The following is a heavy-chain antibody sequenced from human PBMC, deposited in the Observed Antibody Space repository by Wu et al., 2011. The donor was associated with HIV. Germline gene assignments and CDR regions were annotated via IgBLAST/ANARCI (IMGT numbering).Heavy chain of an antibody. Sequence: QVQLVQSGAEVKKPGSSVKVSCKASGNTFSSYAISWVRQAPGQGLEWMGGIIGIFGKANYAQKFQGRVTITADKSTSTAYMELSSLRSEDTAVYYCAREDGLCSSTSCYRWGMNWFDPWGQGTLVTVSS. D-gene: IGHD2-2*01. CDR1: GNTFSSYA. J-gene: IGHJ5*02. CDR2: IIGIFGKA. CDR3: AREDGLCSSTSCYRWGMNWFDP. V-gene: IGHV1-69*06.